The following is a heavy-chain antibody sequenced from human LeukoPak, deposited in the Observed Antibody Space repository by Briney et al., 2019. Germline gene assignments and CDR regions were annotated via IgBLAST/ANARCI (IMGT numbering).Heavy chain of an antibody. D-gene: IGHD3-16*01. CDR3: ARQLGAYSYPFDI. Sequence: SETLSLTCTVSGGSISSSSYYWGWIRQPPGKGLEWIGSIYYSGSTLYNPSITSRVTISVDTSKNQFSLRLNSVTAEDTAVYYCARQLGAYSYPFDIWGQGTKVTVSS. CDR1: GGSISSSSYY. J-gene: IGHJ3*02. V-gene: IGHV4-39*01. CDR2: IYYSGST.